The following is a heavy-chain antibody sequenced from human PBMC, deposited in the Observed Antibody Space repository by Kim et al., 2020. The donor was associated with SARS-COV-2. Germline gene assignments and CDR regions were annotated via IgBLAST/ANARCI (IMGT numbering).Heavy chain of an antibody. J-gene: IGHJ4*02. V-gene: IGHV3-48*02. Sequence: SAKGRFTISRDKAKNSLYLRMNSLRDEDTAVYYCARGPLGNYGSGSLDYWGQGTLVTVSS. D-gene: IGHD3-10*01. CDR3: ARGPLGNYGSGSLDY.